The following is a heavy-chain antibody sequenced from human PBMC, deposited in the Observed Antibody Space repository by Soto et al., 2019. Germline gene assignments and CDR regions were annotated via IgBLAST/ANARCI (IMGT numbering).Heavy chain of an antibody. CDR2: IFPDVSET. Sequence: PGESPKIPCKGSEYNFPNHWLGWVRQMPGKGLEWMGIIFPDVSETLYSPAFEGQVTISADKSIRTVYLQWSSLKASDTAMYYCARRLRHVQIPGRWFDPWGQGTLVTVSS. CDR1: EYNFPNHW. J-gene: IGHJ5*02. V-gene: IGHV5-51*01. CDR3: ARRLRHVQIPGRWFDP. D-gene: IGHD2-8*01.